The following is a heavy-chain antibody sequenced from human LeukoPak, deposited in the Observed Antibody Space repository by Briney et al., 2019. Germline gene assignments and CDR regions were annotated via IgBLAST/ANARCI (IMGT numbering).Heavy chain of an antibody. D-gene: IGHD5-24*01. CDR3: AKDRLQSLDY. CDR2: IRYDGSNK. Sequence: GRSLRLSCAASGFTFSSYGMHWVRQAPGKGLEWVAVIRYDGSNKYYADSVKGRFTISRDNSKNTLYLQMNSLRAEDTAVYYCAKDRLQSLDYWGQGTLVTVSS. CDR1: GFTFSSYG. V-gene: IGHV3-33*06. J-gene: IGHJ4*02.